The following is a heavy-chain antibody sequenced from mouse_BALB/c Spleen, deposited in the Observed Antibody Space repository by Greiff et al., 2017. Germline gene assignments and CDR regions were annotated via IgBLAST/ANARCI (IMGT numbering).Heavy chain of an antibody. CDR2: ISSGGSYT. V-gene: IGHV5-6*01. CDR1: GFTFSSYG. CDR3: ATLYDGYPYYFDY. D-gene: IGHD2-3*01. Sequence: EVQLVESGGGLVQPGGSLKLSCAASGFTFSSYGMSWVRQTPDKRLEWVATISSGGSYTYYPDSVKGRFTISRDNAKNTLYLQMSSLKSEDTAMYYCATLYDGYPYYFDYWGQGTTLTVSS. J-gene: IGHJ2*01.